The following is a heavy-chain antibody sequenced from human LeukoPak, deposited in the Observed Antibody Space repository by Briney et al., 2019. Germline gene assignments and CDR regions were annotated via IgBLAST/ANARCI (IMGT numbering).Heavy chain of an antibody. Sequence: PSETLSLTCTVSGGSISGGDYYWSWIRQPPGKGLEWIGYIYYSGSTYYNPSLQSRVTISVDTSKNQFSLKLSSVTAADTAVYYCARDPTSRDGYNWFDPWGQGTLVTVSS. CDR3: ARDPTSRDGYNWFDP. V-gene: IGHV4-30-4*01. CDR2: IYYSGST. D-gene: IGHD5-24*01. J-gene: IGHJ5*02. CDR1: GGSISGGDYY.